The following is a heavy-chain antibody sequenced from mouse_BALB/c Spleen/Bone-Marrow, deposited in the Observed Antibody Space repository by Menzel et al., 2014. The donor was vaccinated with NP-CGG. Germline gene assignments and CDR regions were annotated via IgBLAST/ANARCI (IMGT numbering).Heavy chain of an antibody. J-gene: IGHJ4*01. Sequence: EVKLMESGGGLVQPGESLKLSCESNEYEFPSHDMSWVRKTPEKRLELVAAINSDGGITNYPDTMERRFTISRDNTKKTLYLQMSSPRSEDTALYYCARHGFYYAMDYWGQGTSVTVSS. CDR3: ARHGFYYAMDY. V-gene: IGHV5-2*01. CDR1: EYEFPSHD. CDR2: INSDGGIT.